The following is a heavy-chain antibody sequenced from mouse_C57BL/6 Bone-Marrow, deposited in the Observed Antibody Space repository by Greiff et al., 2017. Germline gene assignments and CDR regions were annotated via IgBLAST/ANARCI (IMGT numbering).Heavy chain of an antibody. CDR1: GFTFSDYY. CDR2: ISTGGGST. CDR3: ARHSDY. Sequence: EVQLVESGGGLVQPGGSLKLSCAASGFTFSDYYMYWVRQTPGQRLEWVAYISTGGGSTNYPDTVKGRFTISRDNAKNTLYLQMSRLKSEDTAMYYCARHSDYWGQGTSVTVSS. V-gene: IGHV5-12*01. J-gene: IGHJ4*01.